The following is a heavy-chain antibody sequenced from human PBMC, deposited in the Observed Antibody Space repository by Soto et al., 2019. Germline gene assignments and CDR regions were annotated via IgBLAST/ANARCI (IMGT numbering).Heavy chain of an antibody. CDR2: IWYDGSNK. CDR1: GFTFSSYG. D-gene: IGHD2-2*01. Sequence: PGGSLRLSCAASGFTFSSYGMHWVRQAPGKGLEWVAVIWYDGSNKYYADSVKGRFTISRDNSKNTLYLQMNSLRAEDTAVYYCARDLEYCSSTSCYYYYGMDVWGQGTTVTVSS. CDR3: ARDLEYCSSTSCYYYYGMDV. J-gene: IGHJ6*02. V-gene: IGHV3-33*01.